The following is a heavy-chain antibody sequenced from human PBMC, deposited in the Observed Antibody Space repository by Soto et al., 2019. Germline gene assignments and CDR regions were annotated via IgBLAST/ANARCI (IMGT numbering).Heavy chain of an antibody. V-gene: IGHV3-33*01. Sequence: GSLRLSCAASGFTFSSYGMHWVRQAPGKGLEWVAVIWYDGSNKYYADSVKGRFTISRDNSKNTLYLQMNSLRAEDTAVYYCATQSAVAATSWYFDYWGQGTLVTVSS. CDR2: IWYDGSNK. CDR3: ATQSAVAATSWYFDY. D-gene: IGHD2-15*01. CDR1: GFTFSSYG. J-gene: IGHJ4*02.